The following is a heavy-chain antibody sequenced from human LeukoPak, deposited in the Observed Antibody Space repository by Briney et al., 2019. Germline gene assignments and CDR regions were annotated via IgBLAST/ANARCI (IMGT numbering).Heavy chain of an antibody. CDR1: GFTFSSYG. V-gene: IGHV3-33*01. J-gene: IGHJ3*02. CDR3: ARDGPDDAFDI. CDR2: IWYDGSNK. Sequence: PGGSLRLSCAASGFTFSSYGMHWVRQAPGKGLEWVAVIWYDGSNKYYADSGKGRFTISRDNSKNTLYLQMNSLRAEDTAVYYCARDGPDDAFDIWGHGTMVTVCS.